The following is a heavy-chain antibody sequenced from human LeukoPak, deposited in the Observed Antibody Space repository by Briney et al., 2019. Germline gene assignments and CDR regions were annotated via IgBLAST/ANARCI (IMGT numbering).Heavy chain of an antibody. J-gene: IGHJ4*02. D-gene: IGHD1-26*01. CDR1: GFTFSNAW. CDR3: TTDRPEWELLPVDY. V-gene: IGHV3-15*01. CDR2: IKSKTDGGTT. Sequence: PGGSLRLSCAASGFTFSNAWMSWVRQAPGKGLEWVGRIKSKTDGGTTDYAAPVKGRFTISRDDSKNTLYLQMNSLKTEDTAVYYCTTDRPEWELLPVDYWGQGTLVTVSS.